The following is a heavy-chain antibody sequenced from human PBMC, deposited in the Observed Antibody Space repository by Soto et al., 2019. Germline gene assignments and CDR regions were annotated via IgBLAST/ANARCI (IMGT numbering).Heavy chain of an antibody. D-gene: IGHD6-13*01. Sequence: ASVKVSCKASGYTFTSYGISWVRQAPGQGLEWMGWISAYNGNTNYAQKLQGRDTMTTDTSTSTAYMELRSLRSDDTAVYYFARIGTPREWRATAGKLDPWGQGTLVTVSS. CDR1: GYTFTSYG. V-gene: IGHV1-18*01. CDR3: ARIGTPREWRATAGKLDP. CDR2: ISAYNGNT. J-gene: IGHJ5*02.